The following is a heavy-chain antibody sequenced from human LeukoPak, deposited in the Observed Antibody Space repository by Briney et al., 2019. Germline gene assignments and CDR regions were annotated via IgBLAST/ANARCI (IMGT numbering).Heavy chain of an antibody. V-gene: IGHV3-30*02. CDR1: GFTFSNYG. J-gene: IGHJ5*02. CDR3: VKDVTNWFDP. Sequence: GGSLRLSCAASGFTFSNYGMDWVRQAPGKGLEWVTFIRYDGTNQQYVDSVKGRFTISRDNSKNTLYPQMNSLRVEDTAVYYGVKDVTNWFDPWGQGTLVTVSS. CDR2: IRYDGTNQ. D-gene: IGHD2-21*02.